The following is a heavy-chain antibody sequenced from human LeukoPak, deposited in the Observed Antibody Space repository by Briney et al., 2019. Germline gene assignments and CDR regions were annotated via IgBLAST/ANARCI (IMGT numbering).Heavy chain of an antibody. CDR3: AELGITMIGGV. V-gene: IGHV3-48*03. CDR1: GFTFRSYE. Sequence: GGSLTLSCEDSGFTFRSYEMNWVRQAPGKGLEWIAYLSSSGSTIYYAGSVKGRFTISRDNAKNSLYLQMNSLRAEDTAVYYCAELGITMIGGVWGKGTTVTISS. J-gene: IGHJ6*04. D-gene: IGHD3-10*02. CDR2: LSSSGSTI.